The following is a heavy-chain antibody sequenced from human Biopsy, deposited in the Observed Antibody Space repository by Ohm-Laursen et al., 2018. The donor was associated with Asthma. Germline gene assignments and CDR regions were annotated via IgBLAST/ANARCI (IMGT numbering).Heavy chain of an antibody. CDR1: GGMFGNYA. CDR3: ARPSPNRDILCGGGGVDV. D-gene: IGHD2-21*01. CDR2: ISPIFGSS. V-gene: IGHV1-69*06. J-gene: IGHJ6*02. Sequence: ASVKVSCKASGGMFGNYAISWVRQAPGLGLEWMGGISPIFGSSNYAQRFQGRVTITADIFTRTVYMELSGLGFDDTAIYYCARPSPNRDILCGGGGVDVWGQGTTVIVSS.